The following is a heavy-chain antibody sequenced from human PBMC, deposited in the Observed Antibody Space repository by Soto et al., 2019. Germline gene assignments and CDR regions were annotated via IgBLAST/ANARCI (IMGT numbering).Heavy chain of an antibody. V-gene: IGHV3-7*01. D-gene: IGHD3-16*01. J-gene: IGHJ4*02. CDR1: GFNVMSYW. Sequence: XGSLTLSCAVAGFNVMSYWMSWVRQAPGKGLEWVASIKEDGSEIYYLHSVRGRFSISRDSAGNALHLTMNYLSAEDTGVYFCARDIGFDYVNWGQGPLVTVSS. CDR3: ARDIGFDYVN. CDR2: IKEDGSEI.